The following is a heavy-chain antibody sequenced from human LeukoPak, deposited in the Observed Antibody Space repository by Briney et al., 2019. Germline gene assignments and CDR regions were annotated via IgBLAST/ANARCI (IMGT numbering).Heavy chain of an antibody. CDR2: INPDKGDT. CDR3: AKDSELFYYGFGTDY. V-gene: IGHV1-2*02. CDR1: GYRFTGYY. D-gene: IGHD3-10*01. Sequence: GASVKVFCKASGYRFTGYYIHWVRQAPGQGLEWMGCINPDKGDTLYAQKLHDRVSMTRDTSVNTAYMELSSLTSDDTAVYYCAKDSELFYYGFGTDYWGQGTPVTVSS. J-gene: IGHJ4*02.